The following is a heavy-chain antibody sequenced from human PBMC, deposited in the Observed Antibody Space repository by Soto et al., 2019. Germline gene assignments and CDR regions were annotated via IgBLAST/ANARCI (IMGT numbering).Heavy chain of an antibody. CDR1: GFSFTGYY. D-gene: IGHD3-3*01. Sequence: GASVKVSCKASGFSFTGYYIHWLRQAPGQGLEWMGWINAHSGGTEYAQKFQGRVTMTRDTSISTAYMELSRLRSDDTAVYYCARSYYDFWSGYPPPDHYYYGMDVWGQGTTVTVSS. J-gene: IGHJ6*02. CDR2: INAHSGGT. V-gene: IGHV1-2*02. CDR3: ARSYYDFWSGYPPPDHYYYGMDV.